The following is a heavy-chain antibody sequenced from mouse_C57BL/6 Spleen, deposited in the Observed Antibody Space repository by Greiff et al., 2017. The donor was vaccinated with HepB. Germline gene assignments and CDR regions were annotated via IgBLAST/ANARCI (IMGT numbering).Heavy chain of an antibody. CDR1: GYTFTSYW. J-gene: IGHJ4*01. CDR2: IDPSDSYT. V-gene: IGHV1-69*01. CDR3: ARDSSYDLYAMDY. D-gene: IGHD1-1*01. Sequence: QVQLQQPGAELVMPGASVKLSCKASGYTFTSYWMHWVKQSPGQGLKWIGEIDPSDSYTNYNQKFKGKSTLTVDKSSSTAYMQLSSLTSEDSAVYYCARDSSYDLYAMDYWGQGTSVTVSS.